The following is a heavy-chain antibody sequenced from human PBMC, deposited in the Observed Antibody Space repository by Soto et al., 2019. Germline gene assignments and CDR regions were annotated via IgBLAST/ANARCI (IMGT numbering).Heavy chain of an antibody. CDR3: AREYSGSCLDY. V-gene: IGHV3-33*01. J-gene: IGHJ4*02. Sequence: QVQLVESGGGVVQAGRSLRLSCAASGFTFSSYGMHWVRQAPGKGLEWVAVIWYDGSNKYYADSVKGRFTISRDNSKNTLYLQMNSRRAEDTAVYYCAREYSGSCLDYWGQGTLVTVSS. CDR1: GFTFSSYG. CDR2: IWYDGSNK. D-gene: IGHD1-26*01.